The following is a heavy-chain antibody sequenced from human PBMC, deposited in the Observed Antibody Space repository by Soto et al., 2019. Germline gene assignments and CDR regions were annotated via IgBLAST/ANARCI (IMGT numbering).Heavy chain of an antibody. Sequence: EEQLVESGGGLVKPGGSLRVSCAASGFAFTNAWINWVRQVPGKGLEWVGRIKSKIDGGTTDYAAPVKGRFTISRDDSKNTAYLQINSLKTEDTAVYYCTTDPLGSSWGQGTLVTVSS. CDR2: IKSKIDGGTT. CDR3: TTDPLGSS. V-gene: IGHV3-15*07. CDR1: GFAFTNAW. J-gene: IGHJ5*02. D-gene: IGHD3-10*01.